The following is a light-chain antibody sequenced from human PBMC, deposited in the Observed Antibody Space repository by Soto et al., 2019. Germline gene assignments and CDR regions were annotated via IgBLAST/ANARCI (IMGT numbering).Light chain of an antibody. Sequence: EIVLTQSPGTLSLSPGERATLSCRASQSLSSTYLAWYQQKPGQAPRLLIYGTSSRATGIPDRFSGSGSGTDFTLTSSKLEPEELEFYYCQQYGTSPVTFGGGTRLEIK. CDR2: GTS. CDR1: QSLSSTY. J-gene: IGKJ4*01. CDR3: QQYGTSPVT. V-gene: IGKV3-20*01.